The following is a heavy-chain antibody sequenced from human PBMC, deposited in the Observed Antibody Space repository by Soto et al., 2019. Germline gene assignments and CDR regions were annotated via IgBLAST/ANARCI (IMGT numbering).Heavy chain of an antibody. CDR1: GGTFSSYA. J-gene: IGHJ6*02. CDR2: IIPIFGTA. Sequence: QVQLVQSGAEVKKPGSSVKVSCKASGGTFSSYAISWVRQAPGQGLEWMGGIIPIFGTATYAQKFQGRVTMTADEATSTAYTELSSLRSEDTAVYYCARDLIDDGDLTYSDYGMDVWGQGTTVTVSS. D-gene: IGHD4-17*01. CDR3: ARDLIDDGDLTYSDYGMDV. V-gene: IGHV1-69*12.